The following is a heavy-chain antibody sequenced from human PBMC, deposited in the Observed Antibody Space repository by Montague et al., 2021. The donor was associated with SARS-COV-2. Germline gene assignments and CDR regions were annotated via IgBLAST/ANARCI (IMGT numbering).Heavy chain of an antibody. CDR3: ARSLYDILTGYYLPFDY. V-gene: IGHV2-70*01. CDR1: VFSLSTSGMC. D-gene: IGHD3-9*01. CDR2: CYWYYNK. J-gene: IGHJ4*02. Sequence: PALVTPTQTLTLTCTFSVFSLSTSGMCVIWLPPPPGKALEWLALCYWYYNKFYSTSLKTSLTISKDTSKNQVVLTMTNVNPVDTATYYCARSLYDILTGYYLPFDYWGQGTLVTVSS.